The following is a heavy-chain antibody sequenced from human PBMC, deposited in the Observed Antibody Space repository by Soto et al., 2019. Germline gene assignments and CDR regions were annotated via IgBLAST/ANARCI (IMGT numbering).Heavy chain of an antibody. CDR3: ARSRYGSSSPFYWFDP. J-gene: IGHJ5*02. CDR1: GGTFSSYA. V-gene: IGHV1-69*13. CDR2: IIPIFGTA. Sequence: ASVKVSCKASGGTFSSYAISWVRQAPGQGLEWMGGIIPIFGTANYAQKFQGRVTITADESTSTAYMELSSLRSEDTAVYYCARSRYGSSSPFYWFDPWSQGTLVTVSS. D-gene: IGHD6-6*01.